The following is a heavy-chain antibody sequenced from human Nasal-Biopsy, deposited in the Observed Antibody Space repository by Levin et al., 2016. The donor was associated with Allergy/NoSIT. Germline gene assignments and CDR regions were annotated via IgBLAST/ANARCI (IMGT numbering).Heavy chain of an antibody. CDR1: GGSINSGGHY. CDR2: IFNDGST. D-gene: IGHD3-16*01. V-gene: IGHV4-39*01. J-gene: IGHJ4*02. CDR3: ARHFPLYYFEY. Sequence: SETLSLTCTVSGGSINSGGHYWGWIRQSPGKGLEWIGSIFNDGSTYYNPSLETRVTISLSVSKNQFSLDLTSVTAADTAVYFCARHFPLYYFEYWGQGALVTVSS.